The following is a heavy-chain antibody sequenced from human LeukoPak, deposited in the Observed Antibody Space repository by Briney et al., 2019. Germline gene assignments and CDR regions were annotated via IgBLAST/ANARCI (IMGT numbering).Heavy chain of an antibody. D-gene: IGHD3-10*01. CDR2: INHSGST. V-gene: IGHV4-34*01. Sequence: PSETLSLTCAVYGGSFSGYYWSWIRQPPGKGLEWIGEINHSGSTNYNPSLKSRVTISVDTSKNQFSLKLSSVTAADTAVYYCARDTGSGFDYWGQGTLVTVSS. J-gene: IGHJ4*02. CDR1: GGSFSGYY. CDR3: ARDTGSGFDY.